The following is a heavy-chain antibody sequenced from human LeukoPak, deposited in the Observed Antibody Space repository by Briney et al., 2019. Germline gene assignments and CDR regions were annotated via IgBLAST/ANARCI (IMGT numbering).Heavy chain of an antibody. D-gene: IGHD3-10*01. V-gene: IGHV3-66*01. Sequence: PGGSLRLSCAASGFTVSSNYMSWVRQAPGKGLEWVSVIYSGGSTYYADSVKGRFTISRDNSKNTLYLQMNSLRAEDTAVYYCVRDHPLNYYGSGSSFDYWGQGTLVTVSS. CDR2: IYSGGST. CDR1: GFTVSSNY. J-gene: IGHJ4*02. CDR3: VRDHPLNYYGSGSSFDY.